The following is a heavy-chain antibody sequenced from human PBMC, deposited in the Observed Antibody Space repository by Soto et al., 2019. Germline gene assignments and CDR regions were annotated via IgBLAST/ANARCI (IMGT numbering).Heavy chain of an antibody. J-gene: IGHJ4*02. CDR1: GDSVSSNSAA. Sequence: PSQTLSLTCALSGDSVSSNSAAWNWIRQSPSRGLEWLGRTYYRSKWYNDYAVSVKSRITINPDTSKNQFSLQLNSVTPEDTAVYYCASSRLRFLEWLSHPFDYWGQGTLVTVSS. CDR3: ASSRLRFLEWLSHPFDY. D-gene: IGHD3-3*01. CDR2: TYYRSKWYN. V-gene: IGHV6-1*01.